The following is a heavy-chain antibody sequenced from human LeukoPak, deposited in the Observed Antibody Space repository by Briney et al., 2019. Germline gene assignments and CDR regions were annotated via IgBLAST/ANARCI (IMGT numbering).Heavy chain of an antibody. CDR2: ISGSGGST. D-gene: IGHD6-19*01. CDR3: ARPYSSGWSDLDY. Sequence: PGGSLRLSCAASGFTFSSYAMSWVRQPPGKGLEWVSAISGSGGSTYYADSVKGRFTISRDNSKNTLHLQMNSLRAEDAAVYYCARPYSSGWSDLDYWGQGTLVTVSS. CDR1: GFTFSSYA. J-gene: IGHJ4*02. V-gene: IGHV3-23*01.